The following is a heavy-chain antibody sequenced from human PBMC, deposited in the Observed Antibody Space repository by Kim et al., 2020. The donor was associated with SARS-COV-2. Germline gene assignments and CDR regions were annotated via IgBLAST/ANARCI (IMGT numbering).Heavy chain of an antibody. CDR3: ARAHRYVSSGYYRD. D-gene: IGHD3-22*01. CDR2: ISAYNGNT. J-gene: IGHJ4*02. CDR1: GYTFTSYG. Sequence: ASVKVSCKASGYTFTSYGISWVRQAPGQGLEWMGWISAYNGNTNYAQKLQGRVTMTTDTSTSTAYMELRSLRSDDTAVYYCARAHRYVSSGYYRDWGQGTLVTVSS. V-gene: IGHV1-18*01.